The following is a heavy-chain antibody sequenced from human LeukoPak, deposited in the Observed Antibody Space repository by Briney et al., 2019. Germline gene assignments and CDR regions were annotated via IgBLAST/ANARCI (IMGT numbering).Heavy chain of an antibody. J-gene: IGHJ4*02. CDR3: ARSGEYYYDSSVFDY. CDR1: GFTLSSYW. D-gene: IGHD3-22*01. V-gene: IGHV3-7*01. Sequence: GGSLRLSCAAPGFTLSSYWMSWVRQAPGKGLEWVANIKQDGSEKYYVDSVKGRFTISRDNAKNSVYLQMNSLRAEDTAVYYCARSGEYYYDSSVFDYWGQGTLVTVSS. CDR2: IKQDGSEK.